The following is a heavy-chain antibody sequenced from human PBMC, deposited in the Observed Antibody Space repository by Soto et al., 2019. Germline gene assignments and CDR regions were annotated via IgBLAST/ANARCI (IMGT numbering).Heavy chain of an antibody. Sequence: GGSLRLSCAASGFTFSSYDMHWVRQATGKGLEWVSAIGTAGDTYYPGSVKGRFTISRENAKNSLYLQMNSLRAEDTAFYYCARGRRDFWSVYYLDYWGQGTLVTVSS. J-gene: IGHJ4*02. CDR1: GFTFSSYD. CDR2: IGTAGDT. V-gene: IGHV3-13*04. CDR3: ARGRRDFWSVYYLDY. D-gene: IGHD3-3*01.